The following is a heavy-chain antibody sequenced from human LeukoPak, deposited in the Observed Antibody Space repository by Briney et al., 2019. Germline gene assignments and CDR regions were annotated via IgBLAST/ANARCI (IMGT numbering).Heavy chain of an antibody. V-gene: IGHV4-34*01. Sequence: GSLRLSCAASGFTFSSYAMSWVRQAPGKGLEWIGEINHSGSTNYNPSLKSRVTISVDTSKNQFSLKLSSVTAADTAVYYCARSRNQNSIAARRGYGMDVWGQGTTVTVSS. CDR1: GFTFSSYA. D-gene: IGHD6-6*01. CDR2: INHSGST. J-gene: IGHJ6*02. CDR3: ARSRNQNSIAARRGYGMDV.